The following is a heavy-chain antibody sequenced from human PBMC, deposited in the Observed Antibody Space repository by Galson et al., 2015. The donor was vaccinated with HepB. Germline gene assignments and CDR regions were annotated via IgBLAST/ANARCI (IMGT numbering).Heavy chain of an antibody. CDR3: ARGRCSGGSCYSFGY. CDR2: INPSGGST. D-gene: IGHD2-15*01. Sequence: SVKVSCKASGYTFTSYYMHWVRQAPGQGLEWMGIINPSGGSTSYAQKLQGRVTMTRDTSTSTVYMELSSLRSEDTAVYYCARGRCSGGSCYSFGYWGQGTLVTVSS. J-gene: IGHJ4*02. V-gene: IGHV1-46*04. CDR1: GYTFTSYY.